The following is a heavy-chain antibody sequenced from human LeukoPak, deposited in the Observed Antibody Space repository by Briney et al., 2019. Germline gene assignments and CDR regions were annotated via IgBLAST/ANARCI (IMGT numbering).Heavy chain of an antibody. D-gene: IGHD5-18*01. CDR2: IKQDGSEK. J-gene: IGHJ4*02. Sequence: PGGSLRLSCGASGFTFSRYWMSWVRQTPGKGPEWVANIKQDGSEKHYVDSVKGRFTISRDNAKNSLYLQMSSLRAEDTAIYYCVRDGEYSHGIDFDYWGQGTLVTVSP. V-gene: IGHV3-7*01. CDR3: VRDGEYSHGIDFDY. CDR1: GFTFSRYW.